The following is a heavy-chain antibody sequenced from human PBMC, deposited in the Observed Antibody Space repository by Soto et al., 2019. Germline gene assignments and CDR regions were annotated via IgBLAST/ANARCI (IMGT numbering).Heavy chain of an antibody. CDR3: ARYPIGATYFDY. J-gene: IGHJ4*02. V-gene: IGHV3-53*01. CDR1: GFTVSSNY. D-gene: IGHD1-26*01. CDR2: IYSGGST. Sequence: GGSLRLSCAASGFTVSSNYMSWVRQAPGKGLEWVSVIYSGGSTYYADSVKGRFTISRDNSKNTLYLQMNSLRAEDTAVYYCARYPIGATYFDYWGQGTLVTVSS.